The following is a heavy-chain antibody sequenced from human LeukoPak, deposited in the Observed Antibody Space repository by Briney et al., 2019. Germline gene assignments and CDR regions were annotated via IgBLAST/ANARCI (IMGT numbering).Heavy chain of an antibody. D-gene: IGHD6-13*01. J-gene: IGHJ3*02. CDR2: IYTSGST. V-gene: IGHV4-4*07. CDR1: GGSISSYY. Sequence: PSETLSLTCTVSGGSISSYYWSWIRQPAGKGLEWIGRIYTSGSTNYNPSLKSRVTMSVDTSKNQFSLKLSSVTAADTAVYYCARCLSVFAAAGGCWAFGIWGQGTMVTVSS. CDR3: ARCLSVFAAAGGCWAFGI.